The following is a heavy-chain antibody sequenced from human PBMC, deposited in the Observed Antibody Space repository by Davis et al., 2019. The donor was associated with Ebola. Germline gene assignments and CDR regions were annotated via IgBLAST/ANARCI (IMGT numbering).Heavy chain of an antibody. V-gene: IGHV4-30-2*01. CDR2: IYHSGST. Sequence: LRLSCAASGFTFSDYYMSWIRQPPGKGLEWIGYIYHSGSTYYNPSLKSRVTISVDRSKNQFSLKLSSVTAADTAVYYCARGSRHTVTVGAWFDPWGQGTLVTVSS. CDR1: GFTFSDYY. D-gene: IGHD4-17*01. CDR3: ARGSRHTVTVGAWFDP. J-gene: IGHJ5*02.